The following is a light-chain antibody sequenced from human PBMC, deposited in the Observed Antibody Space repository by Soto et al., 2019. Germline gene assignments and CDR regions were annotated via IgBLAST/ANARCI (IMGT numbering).Light chain of an antibody. J-gene: IGKJ4*01. CDR2: DAS. V-gene: IGKV1-5*01. CDR1: QSISSW. Sequence: DIQMTQSPSTLSASVRDRVTITCRASQSISSWLAWYQQKPGKAPKLLIYDASSLESGVPSRFSGSGPGTESTLTISSLQPDDFATYYCQQYNSYSLALGGGTKVEIQ. CDR3: QQYNSYSLA.